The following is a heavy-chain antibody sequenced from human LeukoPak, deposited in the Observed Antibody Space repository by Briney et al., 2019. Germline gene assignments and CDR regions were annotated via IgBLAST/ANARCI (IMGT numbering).Heavy chain of an antibody. D-gene: IGHD6-6*01. CDR1: GFTFSTYT. J-gene: IGHJ4*02. CDR3: AKSPYSSSSFDY. Sequence: GGSLRLSCAASGFTFSTYTMDWVRQAPGKGLEWVSYISRSSSTIYYADSVKGRFTISRDNAKNSLDPQMNSLRAEDTAVYYCAKSPYSSSSFDYWGQGTLVTVSS. CDR2: ISRSSSTI. V-gene: IGHV3-48*01.